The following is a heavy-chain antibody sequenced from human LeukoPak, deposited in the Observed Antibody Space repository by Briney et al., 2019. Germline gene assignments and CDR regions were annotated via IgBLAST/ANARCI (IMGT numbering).Heavy chain of an antibody. CDR2: ITYDGYYK. Sequence: GGSLRLSCAASGFTFTSYGMHWFRQAPGKGLEWVALITYDGYYKYYSDSVKGRFTISSDTSKNTLYLQMNSLRAEDTAVYYCTRDLSPVVRASPMGYWGQGTLVTVSS. V-gene: IGHV3-30*03. CDR3: TRDLSPVVRASPMGY. D-gene: IGHD3-10*01. J-gene: IGHJ4*02. CDR1: GFTFTSYG.